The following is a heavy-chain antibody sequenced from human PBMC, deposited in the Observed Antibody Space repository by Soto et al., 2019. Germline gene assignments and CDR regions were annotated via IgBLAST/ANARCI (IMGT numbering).Heavy chain of an antibody. CDR1: SDSITNYY. Sequence: QVQLQESGPGLVKPSETLSLTCTVSSDSITNYYWTWVRQSPGKGLEWIGYVHDTGRSNYNPSLKSRVKITVGTRKKRFYLKLNSGTGAAAAVYYCDREGGTRGWYWGQGTLVTV. V-gene: IGHV4-59*01. CDR2: VHDTGRS. CDR3: DREGGTRGWY. J-gene: IGHJ4*02. D-gene: IGHD2-15*01.